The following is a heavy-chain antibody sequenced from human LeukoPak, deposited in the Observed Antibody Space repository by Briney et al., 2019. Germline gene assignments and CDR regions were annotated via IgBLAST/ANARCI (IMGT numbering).Heavy chain of an antibody. Sequence: SETLSLTCTVSGGSISSYYWSWIRQPPGKGLEWIGYIYYSGSTNYNPSLKSRVTISVDTSKNQFSLKLSSVTAADTAVYYCARKATVTTVEFDYWGQGTLVTVSS. V-gene: IGHV4-59*01. CDR3: ARKATVTTVEFDY. CDR2: IYYSGST. CDR1: GGSISSYY. J-gene: IGHJ4*02. D-gene: IGHD4-17*01.